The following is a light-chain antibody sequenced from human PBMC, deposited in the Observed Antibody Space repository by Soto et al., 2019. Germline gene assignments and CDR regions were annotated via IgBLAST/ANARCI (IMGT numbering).Light chain of an antibody. V-gene: IGLV2-14*01. CDR3: SSYTSSTNYV. J-gene: IGLJ1*01. Sequence: QLVLTQPASVSGSPGQSITISCAGPSSDFGGGDHVSWYQHYPGRAPKLIIYEVTNRPSGVSHRFSGSRSGNTASLTIYGLQPEDEADYYCSSYTSSTNYVFGTGTKLTVL. CDR2: EVT. CDR1: SSDFGGGDH.